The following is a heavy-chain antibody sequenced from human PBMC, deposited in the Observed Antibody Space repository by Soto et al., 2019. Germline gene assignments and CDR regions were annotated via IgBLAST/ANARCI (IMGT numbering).Heavy chain of an antibody. J-gene: IGHJ6*02. CDR1: GYNFSKYW. Sequence: GESLNISCKASGYNFSKYWIGWERQMPGKGQEWMGIIYPGHSESRYSPSFKGQVTISAEKSINTAYLQWSSLKASDTAIYYCATRTEDLYFYGTDVWGQGTTVTVSS. CDR2: IYPGHSES. V-gene: IGHV5-51*01. CDR3: ATRTEDLYFYGTDV.